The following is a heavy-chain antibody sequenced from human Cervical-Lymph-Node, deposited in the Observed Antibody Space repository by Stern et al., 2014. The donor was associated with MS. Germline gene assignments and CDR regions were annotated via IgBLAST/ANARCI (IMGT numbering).Heavy chain of an antibody. D-gene: IGHD6-13*01. CDR3: ARDRAAADSNWFAP. V-gene: IGHV3-21*01. CDR2: ISSSSSYI. J-gene: IGHJ5*02. CDR1: GFTFSSYS. Sequence: EVQLEESGGGLVKPGGSLRLSCAASGFTFSSYSMNWVRQAPGKGLEWVSSISSSSSYIYYADSVKGRFTISRDNAKNSLYLQMNSLRAEDTAVYYCARDRAAADSNWFAPWGQGTLVTVSS.